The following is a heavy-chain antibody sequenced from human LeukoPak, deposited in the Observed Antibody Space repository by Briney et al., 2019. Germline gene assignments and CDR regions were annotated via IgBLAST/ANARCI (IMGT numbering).Heavy chain of an antibody. CDR3: ASVARLLAD. D-gene: IGHD3-9*01. J-gene: IGHJ4*02. V-gene: IGHV3-11*01. CDR2: ISQSGDDL. Sequence: GGSLRLSCAASGLTFSDDSMRWICQAPERRRGCIAYISQSGDDLTYADSVKGRFTVSRDNAKNSVFLQMNSLTAEDTAVYYCASVARLLADWGQGTLVTVSS. CDR1: GLTFSDDS.